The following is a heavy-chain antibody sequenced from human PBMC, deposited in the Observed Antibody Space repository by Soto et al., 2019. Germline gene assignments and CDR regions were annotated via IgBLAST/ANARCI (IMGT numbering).Heavy chain of an antibody. Sequence: GGSLRLSCATSGLTFSSHAMNWVRQAPWKGLEWVSGISGSTGHTYYEESGKGRFSIARDNSRSLLYLQMNSLRAEDTAVYYCAKANCGSECFYSYVYCGLGTLVTGSS. J-gene: IGHJ4*02. V-gene: IGHV3-23*01. CDR1: GLTFSSHA. D-gene: IGHD2-21*01. CDR3: AKANCGSECFYSYVY. CDR2: ISGSTGHT.